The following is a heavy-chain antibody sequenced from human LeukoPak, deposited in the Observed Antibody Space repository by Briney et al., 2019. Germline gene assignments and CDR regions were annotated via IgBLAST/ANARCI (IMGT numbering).Heavy chain of an antibody. CDR1: GGSVSSGDYY. Sequence: SETLSLTCTVSGGSVSSGDYYWSWIRQPPGKGLEWIGYIYYNGITNYNPSLKSRVTISVDTSKNQFSLRLSSMTAADTAVYCCARSPQLYSGSYHNDFWGQGTLVTVSS. CDR3: ARSPQLYSGSYHNDF. D-gene: IGHD1-26*01. V-gene: IGHV4-61*08. J-gene: IGHJ4*02. CDR2: IYYNGIT.